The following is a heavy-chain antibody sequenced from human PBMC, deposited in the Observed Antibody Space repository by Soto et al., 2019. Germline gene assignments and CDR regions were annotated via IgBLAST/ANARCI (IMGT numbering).Heavy chain of an antibody. CDR1: GYTFTSYG. D-gene: IGHD3-3*01. CDR3: ARDRRITIFGENPNTWFAP. J-gene: IGHJ5*02. Sequence: ASVKVSCKASGYTFTSYGISWVRQAPGQGLEWMGWISAYNGNTNYAQKLQGRVTMTTDTSTSTAYMELRSLRSDDTAVYYCARDRRITIFGENPNTWFAPWGKGTLVTVSP. CDR2: ISAYNGNT. V-gene: IGHV1-18*01.